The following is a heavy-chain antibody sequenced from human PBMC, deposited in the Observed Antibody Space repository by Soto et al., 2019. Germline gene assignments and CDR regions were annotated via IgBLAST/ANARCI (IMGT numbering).Heavy chain of an antibody. V-gene: IGHV3-13*01. CDR3: ARVPKGQLWTCDY. Sequence: EVQLVESGGGLVQPGGSLRLSCAASGFTFSSYDMHWVRQATGKGLEWVSAIGTAGDTFYPGSVKGRFTISRENAKNSLYLQMNSLRAGDTAVYYCARVPKGQLWTCDYWGQGTLVTVSS. D-gene: IGHD5-18*01. CDR2: IGTAGDT. CDR1: GFTFSSYD. J-gene: IGHJ4*02.